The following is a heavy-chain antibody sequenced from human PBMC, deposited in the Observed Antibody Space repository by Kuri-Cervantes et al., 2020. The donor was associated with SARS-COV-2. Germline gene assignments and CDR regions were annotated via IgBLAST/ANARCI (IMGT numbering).Heavy chain of an antibody. J-gene: IGHJ4*02. D-gene: IGHD3-3*01. CDR1: GFTFSSYS. V-gene: IGHV3-21*04. CDR2: ISSSSSYI. Sequence: GESLKISCAASGFTFSSYSMNWVRQAPGKGLERVSSISSSSSYIYYADSVKGRFTISRDNSKNTLYLQMNSLRAEDTAVYYCAKTLLEWLLGFDYWGQGTLVTVSS. CDR3: AKTLLEWLLGFDY.